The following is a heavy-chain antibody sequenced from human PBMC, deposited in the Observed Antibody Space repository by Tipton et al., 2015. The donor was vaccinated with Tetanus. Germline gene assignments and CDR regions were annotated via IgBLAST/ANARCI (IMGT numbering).Heavy chain of an antibody. J-gene: IGHJ3*01. V-gene: IGHV4-39*01. CDR3: ARRSHIGAPV. Sequence: TLSLTCTVSGGSFSSSNDYWAWIRQPPGKGLEWVGSIYYGGSTYFNPSLRSRGTISIDTSRNQFSLQLSSVTAADTALYLCARRSHIGAPVWGQGALVTVAS. CDR1: GGSFSSSNDY. CDR2: IYYGGST. D-gene: IGHD2-21*01.